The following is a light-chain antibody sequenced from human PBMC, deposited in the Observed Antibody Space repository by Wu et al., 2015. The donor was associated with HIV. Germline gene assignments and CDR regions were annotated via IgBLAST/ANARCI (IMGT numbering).Light chain of an antibody. Sequence: EIVLTQSPGALSLSPGERATLSCRATQSLNSNYFAWYQQKPGQAPRLLIHSTSSMATGVPDRFSGSGSGTEFTLTISRLEPEDFAVYYCQQYGSSPRTFGQGTKLEIK. CDR1: QSLNSNY. CDR2: STS. J-gene: IGKJ2*01. CDR3: QQYGSSPRT. V-gene: IGKV3-20*01.